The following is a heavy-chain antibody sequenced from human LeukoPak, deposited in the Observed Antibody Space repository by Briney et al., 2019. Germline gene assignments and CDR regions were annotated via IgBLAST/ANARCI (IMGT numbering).Heavy chain of an antibody. J-gene: IGHJ6*02. Sequence: SETLSLTCTVSGGPISSYYWSWIRQPPGKGLEWIGYIYYSGSTNYNPSLKSRATISVDTSKNQFSLKLSSVTAADTAVYYCARTIVVVRSAPTFYYYYGMDVWGQGTTVTVSS. V-gene: IGHV4-59*01. CDR2: IYYSGST. CDR1: GGPISSYY. CDR3: ARTIVVVRSAPTFYYYYGMDV. D-gene: IGHD2-2*01.